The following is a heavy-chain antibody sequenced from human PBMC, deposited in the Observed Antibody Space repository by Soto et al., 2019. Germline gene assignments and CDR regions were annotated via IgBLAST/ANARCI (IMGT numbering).Heavy chain of an antibody. Sequence: QITLKESGPPLVKPTQTLTLTCTFSGFSIRTSGVGVGWIRQPPGKALEWLACIYWDDDKRYSPSLKSRLTLTTDNSNNQVDLNMTNMDPVDTATYYCAHRLYSRHYNAFHVWGQGTMVTVSS. D-gene: IGHD5-12*01. CDR3: AHRLYSRHYNAFHV. CDR2: IYWDDDK. J-gene: IGHJ3*01. V-gene: IGHV2-5*02. CDR1: GFSIRTSGVG.